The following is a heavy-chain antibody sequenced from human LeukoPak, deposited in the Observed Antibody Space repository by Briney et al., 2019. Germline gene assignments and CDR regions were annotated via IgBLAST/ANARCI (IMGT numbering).Heavy chain of an antibody. CDR1: GFTFSSYG. CDR3: AKDLDYHGSGSYTFDY. V-gene: IGHV3-30*02. Sequence: GGSLRLSCAASGFTFSSYGMHWVRQAPGKGLEWVAFIRYDGSNKFYADSVKGRFTISRDNSKNTLYLQMNSLRAEDTAVYYCAKDLDYHGSGSYTFDYWGQGTLVTVSS. D-gene: IGHD3-10*01. J-gene: IGHJ4*02. CDR2: IRYDGSNK.